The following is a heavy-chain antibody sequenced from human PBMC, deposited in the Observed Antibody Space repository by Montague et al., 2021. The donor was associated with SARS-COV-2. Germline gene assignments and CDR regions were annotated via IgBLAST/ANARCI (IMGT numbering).Heavy chain of an antibody. D-gene: IGHD3-9*01. J-gene: IGHJ6*02. Sequence: SLRLSCAASGFTFSSYGMHWVRQAPGKGLEWVAVISYDGSHKYYADSVKGRFTISRDNSKNTLYLQMNSLRAEDTAVYYCARDLTYYDILTGYFAESPHYYYYYGMDVWGQGTTVTASS. CDR3: ARDLTYYDILTGYFAESPHYYYYYGMDV. V-gene: IGHV3-33*05. CDR2: ISYDGSHK. CDR1: GFTFSSYG.